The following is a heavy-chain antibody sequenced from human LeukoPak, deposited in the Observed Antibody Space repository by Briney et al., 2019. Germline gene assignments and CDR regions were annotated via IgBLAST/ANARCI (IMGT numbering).Heavy chain of an antibody. J-gene: IGHJ4*02. V-gene: IGHV5-51*01. D-gene: IGHD3-16*01. CDR3: ARDTYDYVFHFDY. CDR1: GYSFTTYW. CDR2: IYPGDSDT. Sequence: GESLKISCKGSGYSFTTYWIGWVCQMPGKGLEWMGIIYPGDSDTRYSPSFQGQVTISADKSISTAYLQWSSLRAEDTAVYYCARDTYDYVFHFDYWGQGTLVTVSS.